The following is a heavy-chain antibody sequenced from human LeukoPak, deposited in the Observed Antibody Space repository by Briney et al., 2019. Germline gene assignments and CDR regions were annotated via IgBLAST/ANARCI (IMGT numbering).Heavy chain of an antibody. CDR1: GFTVSSNY. D-gene: IGHD3-22*01. J-gene: IGHJ4*02. CDR2: IYSGGST. CDR3: AKASAMIVVVSKHFDY. Sequence: GGSLRLSCAASGFTVSSNYMSWVRQAPAKGLEWVSVIYSGGSTYYADSVKGRFTISRDNSKNTLYLQMNSLRAEDTAVYYCAKASAMIVVVSKHFDYWGQGTLVTVSS. V-gene: IGHV3-66*01.